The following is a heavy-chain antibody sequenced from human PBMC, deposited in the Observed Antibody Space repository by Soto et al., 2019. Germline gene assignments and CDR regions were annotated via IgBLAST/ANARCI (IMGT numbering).Heavy chain of an antibody. CDR1: GGTFSSYT. CDR2: IIPILGIA. J-gene: IGHJ3*02. V-gene: IGHV1-69*02. Sequence: QVQLVQSGAEVKKPGSSVKVSCKASGGTFSSYTISWVRQAPGQGLEWMGRIIPILGIANYAQKFQGRVTITADKSTSTAYIELSSLRSEDTAVYYCARALYPDAFDIWGQGTMVTVSS. CDR3: ARALYPDAFDI.